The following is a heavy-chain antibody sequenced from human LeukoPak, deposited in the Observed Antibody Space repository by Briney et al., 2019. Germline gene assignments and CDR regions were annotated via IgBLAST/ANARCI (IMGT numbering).Heavy chain of an antibody. V-gene: IGHV4-59*08. J-gene: IGHJ4*02. CDR2: IHNSGRT. CDR3: ARHGTISSESYFDY. Sequence: SETLSLTCSVSGGSVSSYYWSWIRQSPGKGLEWIGYIHNSGRTNYNPSLKSRVTGFVDTSKSQVSLRLSSVTAADTAVYYCARHGTISSESYFDYWGQGALVTVSS. D-gene: IGHD1-14*01. CDR1: GGSVSSYY.